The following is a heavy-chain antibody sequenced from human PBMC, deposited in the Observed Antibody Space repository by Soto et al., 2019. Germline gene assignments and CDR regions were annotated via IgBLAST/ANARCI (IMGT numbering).Heavy chain of an antibody. Sequence: QITLKESGPTLVKPTQTLTLTCTFSGFSLSTSGMGVAWIRQPPEKALEWLAVIYWTDDKRYSPSLTSRLTITKDTSKNQVVLTMTDMDPVDTATYYCAHRKSSYYGSENTYYYGMDVWGQGTTVTVSS. D-gene: IGHD3-10*01. CDR1: GFSLSTSGMG. J-gene: IGHJ6*02. CDR2: IYWTDDK. V-gene: IGHV2-5*01. CDR3: AHRKSSYYGSENTYYYGMDV.